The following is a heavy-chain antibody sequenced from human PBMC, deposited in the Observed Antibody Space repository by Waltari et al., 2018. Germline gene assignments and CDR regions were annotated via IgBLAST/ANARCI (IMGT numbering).Heavy chain of an antibody. CDR3: ARDIGYSSSPVSVYYYYYMDV. Sequence: QLQLQESGPGLVKPSETLSLTCTVSGGSISSSSYYWGWIRQPPGKGLEWIGSIYYSGSTYYNPSLKSRVTISVDTSKNQVSLKLSSVTAADTAVYYCARDIGYSSSPVSVYYYYYMDVWGKGTTVTISS. V-gene: IGHV4-39*07. D-gene: IGHD6-6*01. CDR2: IYYSGST. J-gene: IGHJ6*03. CDR1: GGSISSSSYY.